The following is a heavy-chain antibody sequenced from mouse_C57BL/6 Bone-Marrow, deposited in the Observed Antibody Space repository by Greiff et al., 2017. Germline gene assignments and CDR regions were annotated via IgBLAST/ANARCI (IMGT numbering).Heavy chain of an antibody. V-gene: IGHV1-55*01. D-gene: IGHD3-1*01. Sequence: VQLQQSGAELVKPGASVKMSCKASGYTFTSYWITWVKQRPGQGLEWIGDIYPGSGSTNYNEKFKSKATLTVDTSSSTAYMQLSSLTSEDSAVYYCARPAHSPSYWYFDVWGTGTTVTVSS. CDR1: GYTFTSYW. J-gene: IGHJ1*03. CDR3: ARPAHSPSYWYFDV. CDR2: IYPGSGST.